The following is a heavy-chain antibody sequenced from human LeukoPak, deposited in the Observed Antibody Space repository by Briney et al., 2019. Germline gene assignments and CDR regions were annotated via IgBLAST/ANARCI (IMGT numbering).Heavy chain of an antibody. CDR2: IYYSGST. J-gene: IGHJ4*02. CDR3: AFGAMARGTDY. CDR1: GGSISSGGYY. V-gene: IGHV4-31*03. Sequence: SQTLSLTCTVSGGSISSGGYYWSWIRQHPGKGLEWTGYIYYSGSTYYNPSLKSRVTISVDTSKNQFSLKLSSVTAADTAVYYCAFGAMARGTDYWGQGTLVTVSS. D-gene: IGHD3-10*01.